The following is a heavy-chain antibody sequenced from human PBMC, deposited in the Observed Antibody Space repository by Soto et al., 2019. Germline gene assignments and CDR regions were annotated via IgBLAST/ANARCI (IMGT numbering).Heavy chain of an antibody. CDR2: IWYDGSNK. V-gene: IGHV3-33*01. CDR1: GFTFSSYG. CDR3: ARVIDGDYVLSYYYMDV. Sequence: GGSLRLSCAASGFTFSSYGMHWVRQAPGKGLEWVAVIWYDGSNKYYADSVKGRFTISRDNSKNTLYLQMNSLRAEDTAVYYCARVIDGDYVLSYYYMDVWGKGTTVTVSS. J-gene: IGHJ6*03. D-gene: IGHD4-17*01.